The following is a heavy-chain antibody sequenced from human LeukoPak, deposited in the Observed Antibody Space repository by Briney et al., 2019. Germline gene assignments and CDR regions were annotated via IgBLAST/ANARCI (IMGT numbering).Heavy chain of an antibody. Sequence: GGSLRLSCAASGFTFSSYWMHRVRQAPGKGLVWVSRINSDGSSTSYADSVKGRFTISRDNAKNTLYLQMNSLRAEDTAVYYCASAIVGATFYYYGMDVWGQGTTVTVYS. V-gene: IGHV3-74*01. CDR2: INSDGSST. D-gene: IGHD1-26*01. J-gene: IGHJ6*02. CDR1: GFTFSSYW. CDR3: ASAIVGATFYYYGMDV.